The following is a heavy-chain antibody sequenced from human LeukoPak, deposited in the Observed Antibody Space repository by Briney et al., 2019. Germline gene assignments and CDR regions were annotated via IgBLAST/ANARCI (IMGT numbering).Heavy chain of an antibody. CDR1: GGSISIYY. J-gene: IGHJ6*02. CDR2: VYNSGNT. CDR3: ARGRSNYYGMDV. D-gene: IGHD1-26*01. V-gene: IGHV4-59*01. Sequence: PSETLSLTCTVSGGSISIYYWSWVRQPPGKGQEWLGYVYNSGNTDYNPSLKSRVTISADTSKNLFSLKVSSVTAADTAVYYCARGRSNYYGMDVWGQGTTVTVSS.